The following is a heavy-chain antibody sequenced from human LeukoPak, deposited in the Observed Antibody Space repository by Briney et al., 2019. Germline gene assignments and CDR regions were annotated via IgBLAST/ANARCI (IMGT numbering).Heavy chain of an antibody. J-gene: IGHJ6*02. CDR3: VRQGHDILTGYYFLRPGGMDV. CDR2: IYYSGSST. V-gene: IGHV4-59*08. D-gene: IGHD3-9*01. CDR1: GGSMSGFF. Sequence: SETLSLTCTVSGGSMSGFFWTWIRQPPGRELEWIGSIYYSGSSTKYNPSLKSRVTISVDTSKNQFSLKLSSVTAADTAVYYCVRQGHDILTGYYFLRPGGMDVWGQGTTVTVSS.